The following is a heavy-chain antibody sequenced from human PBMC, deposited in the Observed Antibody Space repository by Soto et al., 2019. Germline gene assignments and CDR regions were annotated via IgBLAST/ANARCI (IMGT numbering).Heavy chain of an antibody. Sequence: SETLSLTCTVAGGSISSYYWSWIRQPPGKGLEWIGYIYYSGSTNYNPSLKGRVTISVDTSKNQFSLKLSSVTAADTAVYYCARDQGAAGWFDPWGQGTLVTVPQ. CDR1: GGSISSYY. CDR3: ARDQGAAGWFDP. V-gene: IGHV4-59*01. J-gene: IGHJ5*02. CDR2: IYYSGST. D-gene: IGHD1-26*01.